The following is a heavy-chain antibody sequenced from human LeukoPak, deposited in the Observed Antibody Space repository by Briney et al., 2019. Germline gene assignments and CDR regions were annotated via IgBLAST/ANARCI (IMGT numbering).Heavy chain of an antibody. Sequence: GASVKVSCKASGYTFTCYYMHWVRQAPGQGLEWMGWINPNSGGTNYAQKFQGRVTMTRYTSISTAYMELSRLRSDDTAVYYCARWEVGGSSSLSIDEWSQGSLATVSS. CDR2: INPNSGGT. J-gene: IGHJ4*02. CDR1: GYTFTCYY. V-gene: IGHV1-2*02. CDR3: ARWEVGGSSSLSIDE. D-gene: IGHD1-26*01.